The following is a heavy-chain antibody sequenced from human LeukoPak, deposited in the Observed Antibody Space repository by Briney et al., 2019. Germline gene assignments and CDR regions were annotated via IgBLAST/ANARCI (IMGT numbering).Heavy chain of an antibody. V-gene: IGHV4-59*01. J-gene: IGHJ5*02. CDR2: IYYSGST. D-gene: IGHD3-10*01. CDR3: ARAVTMVRGVINPWFDP. CDR1: GGSISSYY. Sequence: SQTLSLTCTVSGGSISSYYWSWIRQPPGKGLEWIGYIYYSGSTNYNPSLKSRATISVDTSKNQFSLKLSSVTAADTAVYYCARAVTMVRGVINPWFDPWGQGTLVTVSS.